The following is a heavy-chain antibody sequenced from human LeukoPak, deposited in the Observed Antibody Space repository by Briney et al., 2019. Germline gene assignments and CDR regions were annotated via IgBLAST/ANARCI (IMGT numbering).Heavy chain of an antibody. V-gene: IGHV1-2*02. CDR1: GYTFTGYY. D-gene: IGHD2-2*02. Sequence: ASVKVSCKASGYTFTGYYMQWVRQAPGQGLEWMGWINPNSGGTNYAQKFQGRVTMTRDTSISTAYMELSRLRSDDTAVYYCARRSGRRYCSSSSCYIFDYWGQGTLVTVSS. J-gene: IGHJ4*02. CDR3: ARRSGRRYCSSSSCYIFDY. CDR2: INPNSGGT.